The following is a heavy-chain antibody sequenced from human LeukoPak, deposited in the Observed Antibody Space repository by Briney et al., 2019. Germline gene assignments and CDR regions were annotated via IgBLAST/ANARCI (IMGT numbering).Heavy chain of an antibody. Sequence: VASVKVSCKASGYTFTGYYMHWVRQAPGQGLEWMGGIIPIFGTANYAQKFQGRVTITADESTSTAYMELSSLRSEDTAVYYCARPHPPHNWFDPWGQGTLVTVSS. CDR1: GYTFTGYY. D-gene: IGHD1-14*01. CDR3: ARPHPPHNWFDP. V-gene: IGHV1-69*13. J-gene: IGHJ5*02. CDR2: IIPIFGTA.